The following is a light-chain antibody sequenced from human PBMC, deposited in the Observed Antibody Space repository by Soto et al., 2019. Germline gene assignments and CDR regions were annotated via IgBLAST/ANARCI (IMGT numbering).Light chain of an antibody. J-gene: IGKJ4*01. CDR3: QHQTDWPFT. CDR2: DAS. CDR1: QSISSY. V-gene: IGKV3-11*01. Sequence: EIVLTQSPATLSLSPGERATLSCRASQSISSYLGWYQQKPGQAPRLLIYDASVRATGIPARFSRSGYGTDLTLTISNLEPEDFAVYYCQHQTDWPFTFGGGTKVAIK.